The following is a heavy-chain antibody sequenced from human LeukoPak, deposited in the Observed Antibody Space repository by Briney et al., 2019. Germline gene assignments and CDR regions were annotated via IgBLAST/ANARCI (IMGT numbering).Heavy chain of an antibody. CDR3: AREIAVAANLDH. CDR1: GFTFSSYA. Sequence: GGSLRLSCAASGFTFSSYAMSGVRQAPGKGLEWVSTIIGSGGDTYYADSVKGRFTISRDTSKNMLYLQMNSLRAEDTALYYCAREIAVAANLDHWGQGTLVTVSS. D-gene: IGHD6-19*01. V-gene: IGHV3-23*01. J-gene: IGHJ4*02. CDR2: IIGSGGDT.